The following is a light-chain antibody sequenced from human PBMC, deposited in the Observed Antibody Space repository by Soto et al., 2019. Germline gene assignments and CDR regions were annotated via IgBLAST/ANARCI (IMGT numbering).Light chain of an antibody. Sequence: EIVLTQSPATLSLSPGERATLSCRASQSINNYLAWYQQKPGQAPRLLIYDASNRAAGIPARFSGSGSGTAVTLTISSLEPEDFALYYCQQRSSWPLTFGGGTKVEIK. CDR3: QQRSSWPLT. CDR1: QSINNY. V-gene: IGKV3-11*01. J-gene: IGKJ4*01. CDR2: DAS.